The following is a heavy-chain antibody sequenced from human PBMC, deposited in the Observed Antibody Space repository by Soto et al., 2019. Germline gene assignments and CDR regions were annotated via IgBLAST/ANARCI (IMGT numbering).Heavy chain of an antibody. J-gene: IGHJ4*02. V-gene: IGHV3-30*18. CDR3: AKGGPYSYGYDPFDY. D-gene: IGHD5-18*01. Sequence: GGSLRLSCAASGFTFSSYGMHWVRQAPGKGLEWVAVISYDGSNKYYADSVKGRFTISRDNSKNTLYLQMNSLRAEDTAVYYCAKGGPYSYGYDPFDYWGQGTLVTVSS. CDR2: ISYDGSNK. CDR1: GFTFSSYG.